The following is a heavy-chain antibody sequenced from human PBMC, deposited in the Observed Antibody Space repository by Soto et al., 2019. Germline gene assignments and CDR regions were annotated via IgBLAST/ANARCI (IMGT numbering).Heavy chain of an antibody. Sequence: SVKVSCKASGGAFSSYPISWVRQAPGQGLEWMGGIIPIFGTANYAQKFQGRVTITADKSTSTAYMELSSLRSEDTAVYYCASREGIVATIDGMDVWGQGTTVTVSS. CDR2: IIPIFGTA. V-gene: IGHV1-69*06. CDR1: GGAFSSYP. D-gene: IGHD5-12*01. CDR3: ASREGIVATIDGMDV. J-gene: IGHJ6*02.